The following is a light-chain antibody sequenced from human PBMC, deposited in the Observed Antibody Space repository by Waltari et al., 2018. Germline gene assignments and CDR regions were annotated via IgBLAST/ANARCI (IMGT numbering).Light chain of an antibody. J-gene: IGLJ3*02. CDR2: EVT. V-gene: IGLV2-23*02. CDR1: RRAVGPYHL. Sequence: QSALTQPASLSGSPGMSITISFNGTRRAVGPYHLVSWYQHHPGKAPKLIIFEVTKRPSGISDRFSGSKSDNTATLTISGLQAEDEADYFCCSYAGTSTMVFGGGTKLTVL. CDR3: CSYAGTSTMV.